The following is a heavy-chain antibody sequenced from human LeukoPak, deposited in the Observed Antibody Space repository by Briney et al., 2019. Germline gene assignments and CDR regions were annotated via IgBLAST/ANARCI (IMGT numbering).Heavy chain of an antibody. CDR3: ARDHDPAITAGIAVAGTEPYYYYYMDV. CDR1: GYTFTGYY. J-gene: IGHJ6*03. CDR2: INPNSGGT. D-gene: IGHD6-19*01. V-gene: IGHV1-2*02. Sequence: GASVKVSCKASGYTFTGYYMHWVRQAPGQGLEWMGWINPNSGGTNYAQKFQGRVTMTRDTSISTAYMELSRLRSDDTAVYYCARDHDPAITAGIAVAGTEPYYYYYMDVWGKGTTVTVSS.